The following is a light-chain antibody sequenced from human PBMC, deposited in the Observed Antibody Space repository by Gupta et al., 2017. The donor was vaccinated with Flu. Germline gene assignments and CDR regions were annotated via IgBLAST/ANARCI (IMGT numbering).Light chain of an antibody. CDR1: QSNAASY. V-gene: IGKV3-20*01. Sequence: VLTQSPDTLSLSPAARATLSCRASQSNAASYLAWYQQKPGQAPRLLIYGGSNRAAGTSDRFSGSGLGTDFRLKINGVEAEDVGVYYCKQYVKTPYPFGQGTKVEVK. CDR3: KQYVKTPYP. J-gene: IGKJ2*01. CDR2: GGS.